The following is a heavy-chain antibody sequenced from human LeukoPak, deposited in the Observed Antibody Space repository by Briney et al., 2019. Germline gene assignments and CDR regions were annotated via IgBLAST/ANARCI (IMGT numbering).Heavy chain of an antibody. CDR3: ARRWFGESIDAFDI. Sequence: GASVKVSCKASVYTFTGYYMHWVRQAPGQGLEWMGWINPNSGGTNYAQKFQGWVTMTRDTSISTAYMELSRLRSDDTAVYYCARRWFGESIDAFDIWGQGTMVTVSS. V-gene: IGHV1-2*04. CDR2: INPNSGGT. D-gene: IGHD3-10*01. CDR1: VYTFTGYY. J-gene: IGHJ3*02.